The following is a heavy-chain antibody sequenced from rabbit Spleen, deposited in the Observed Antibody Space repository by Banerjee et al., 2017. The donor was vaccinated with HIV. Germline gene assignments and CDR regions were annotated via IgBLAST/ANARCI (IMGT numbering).Heavy chain of an antibody. Sequence: QEQLVESGGGLVQPGGSLKLSCKASGFDFSVYGVSWVRQTPGKGLQWIACINAVTGRAVYATWAKGRFTFSKTSSTTVTLQMTSLTAADTATYFCARDLDAVIGWNFGWWGQGTLVTVS. CDR1: GFDFSVYG. CDR3: ARDLDAVIGWNFGW. J-gene: IGHJ3*01. CDR2: INAVTGRA. D-gene: IGHD4-1*01. V-gene: IGHV1S45*01.